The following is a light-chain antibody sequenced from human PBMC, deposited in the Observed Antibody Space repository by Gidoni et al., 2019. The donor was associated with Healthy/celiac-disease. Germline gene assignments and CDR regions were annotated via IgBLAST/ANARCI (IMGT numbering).Light chain of an antibody. Sequence: GTLSLSPGERATLSCRASQSVSSSYLAWYQQKPGQAPRLLIYGASSRATGIPDRFSGSGSGTDFTLTISRLEPEDFAVYYCQQYGSSPLTFGGGTKVEIK. V-gene: IGKV3-20*01. CDR2: GAS. CDR1: QSVSSSY. CDR3: QQYGSSPLT. J-gene: IGKJ4*01.